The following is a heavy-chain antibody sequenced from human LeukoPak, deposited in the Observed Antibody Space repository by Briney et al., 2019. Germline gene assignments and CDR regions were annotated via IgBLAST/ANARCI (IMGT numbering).Heavy chain of an antibody. CDR2: IRYDGSNK. J-gene: IGHJ6*03. D-gene: IGHD2-2*01. Sequence: GGSLRLSCAASGFTFSSYGMHWVRQAPGKGLEWVAFIRYDGSNKYYADSVKGRVTISRDNSKNTLYLQMNSLRAEDTAVYYCAKDAAVVVPAAMGYMDVWGKGTTVTVSS. CDR1: GFTFSSYG. V-gene: IGHV3-30*02. CDR3: AKDAAVVVPAAMGYMDV.